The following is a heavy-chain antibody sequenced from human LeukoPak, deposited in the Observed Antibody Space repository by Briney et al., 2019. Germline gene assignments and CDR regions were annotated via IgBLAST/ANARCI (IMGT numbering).Heavy chain of an antibody. CDR1: GYTFTGYY. V-gene: IGHV1-2*02. D-gene: IGHD2-15*01. CDR3: ARDYCSGGSCYYYYYGMDV. CDR2: INPNSGGT. Sequence: ASVKVSCKASGYTFTGYYMHWVRQAPGQGLEWMGWINPNSGGTNYAQKFQGRVTMTRDTSISTAYMELSRLRSDDTAVYYCARDYCSGGSCYYYYYGMDVWGQGTTVTVSS. J-gene: IGHJ6*02.